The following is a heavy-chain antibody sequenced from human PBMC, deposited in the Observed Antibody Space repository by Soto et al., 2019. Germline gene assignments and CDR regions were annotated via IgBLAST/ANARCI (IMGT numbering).Heavy chain of an antibody. CDR3: ARARGDKVRGWFGP. J-gene: IGHJ5*02. Sequence: ASVKVSCKASGYTFTSYGISWVRQAPGQGLEWMGWISAYNGNTNYAQKLQGRVTMTTDTSTSTAYMELRSLRSDDTAVYYCARARGDKVRGWFGPWGQGTLVTVSS. CDR1: GYTFTSYG. CDR2: ISAYNGNT. V-gene: IGHV1-18*01. D-gene: IGHD4-17*01.